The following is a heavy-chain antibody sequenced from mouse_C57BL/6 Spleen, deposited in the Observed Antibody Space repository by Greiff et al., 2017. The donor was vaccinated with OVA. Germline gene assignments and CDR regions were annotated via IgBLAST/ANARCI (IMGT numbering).Heavy chain of an antibody. J-gene: IGHJ4*01. V-gene: IGHV5-6*01. CDR3: ARATVVGAMDY. Sequence: DVQLVESGGDLVKPGGSLKLSCAASGFTFSSYGMSWVRQTPDKRLEWVATISSGGSYTYYPDSVKGRFTISRDNAKNTLYLQMSSLKSEDTAMYYCARATVVGAMDYWGQGTSVTVSS. CDR2: ISSGGSYT. CDR1: GFTFSSYG. D-gene: IGHD1-1*01.